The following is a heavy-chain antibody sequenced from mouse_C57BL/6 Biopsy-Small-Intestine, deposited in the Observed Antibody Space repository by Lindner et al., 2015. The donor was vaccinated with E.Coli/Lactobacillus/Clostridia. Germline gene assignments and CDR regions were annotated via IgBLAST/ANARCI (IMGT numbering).Heavy chain of an antibody. Sequence: VQLQESGPGLVKPSQTVFLTCTVTGISITTGNYRWGWIRQFPGNKLEWIGYIYYSGTITYNPSLTSRTTITRDTPKNQFFLEMNSLTTEDTATYYCARDGDYDGDFDYWGQGTTLTVSS. CDR1: GISITTGNYR. J-gene: IGHJ2*01. V-gene: IGHV3-5*01. CDR2: IYYSGTI. D-gene: IGHD2-4*01. CDR3: ARDGDYDGDFDY.